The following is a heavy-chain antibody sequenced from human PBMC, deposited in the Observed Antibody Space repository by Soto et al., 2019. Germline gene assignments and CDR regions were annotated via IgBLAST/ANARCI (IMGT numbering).Heavy chain of an antibody. CDR2: IYYSGST. Sequence: SETLSLTCTVSGGSISSYYWSWIRQPPGKGLEWIGYIYYSGSTNYNPSLKSRVTISVDTSKNQFSLKLSSVTAADTAVYYCARDHDYGAAFDTWGQGTMGTVSS. J-gene: IGHJ3*02. CDR1: GGSISSYY. CDR3: ARDHDYGAAFDT. V-gene: IGHV4-59*01. D-gene: IGHD4-17*01.